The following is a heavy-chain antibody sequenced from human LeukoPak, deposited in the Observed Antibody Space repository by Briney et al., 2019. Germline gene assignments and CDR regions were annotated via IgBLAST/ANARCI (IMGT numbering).Heavy chain of an antibody. CDR1: GGSFSGYY. V-gene: IGHV4-34*01. Sequence: SETLSLTCAVYGGSFSGYYWSWIRQPPGKGLEWIGEINHSGSTNYNPSLKSRVTISVDTSKNQFSLKLSSVTAADTAVYYCARAVRDIVLMVYARANWFDPWGQGTLVTVSS. J-gene: IGHJ5*02. CDR3: ARAVRDIVLMVYARANWFDP. CDR2: INHSGST. D-gene: IGHD2-8*01.